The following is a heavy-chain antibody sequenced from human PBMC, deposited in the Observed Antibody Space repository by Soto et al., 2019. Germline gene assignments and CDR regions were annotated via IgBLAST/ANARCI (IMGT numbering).Heavy chain of an antibody. CDR1: GFTFSSYT. J-gene: IGHJ6*03. Sequence: EVQVVESGGGLVKPGGSLRLSCAASGFTFSSYTMNWVRQAPGKGLEWVSSISSSSDYIYYANSMKSRFTISRDNTKNSLHLQMNSLRVEDTAVYYGARAALEGSGNYYNVFYIYSYMDVWGTGTTVTVSS. D-gene: IGHD3-10*01. CDR3: ARAALEGSGNYYNVFYIYSYMDV. V-gene: IGHV3-21*01. CDR2: ISSSSDYI.